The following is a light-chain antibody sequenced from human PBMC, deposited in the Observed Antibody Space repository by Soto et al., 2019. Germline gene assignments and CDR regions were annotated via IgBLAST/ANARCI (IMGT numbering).Light chain of an antibody. J-gene: IGKJ1*01. Sequence: DIQMTQSPSTLSGSVGDRVTITCRASQTISSWLAWYQQKPGKAPKLLIYKASTLKSGVPSRFSGSGSGTEFTLTSSSLQPDDFATDYCQRYNSYSEAFGQGTKVELK. CDR3: QRYNSYSEA. V-gene: IGKV1-5*03. CDR1: QTISSW. CDR2: KAS.